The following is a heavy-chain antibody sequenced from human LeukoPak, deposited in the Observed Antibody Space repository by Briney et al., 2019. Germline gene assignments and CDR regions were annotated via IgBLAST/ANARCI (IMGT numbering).Heavy chain of an antibody. D-gene: IGHD2-21*02. V-gene: IGHV1-18*01. CDR3: ARDRGAYCGGDCYWNWFDP. J-gene: IGHJ5*02. CDR2: ISAYNGNT. Sequence: ASVKVSCKASGYTFTSYGISWARQAPGQGLEWMGWISAYNGNTNYAQKLQGRVTMTTDTSTSTAYMELRSLRSDDTAVYYCARDRGAYCGGDCYWNWFDPWGQGTLVTVSS. CDR1: GYTFTSYG.